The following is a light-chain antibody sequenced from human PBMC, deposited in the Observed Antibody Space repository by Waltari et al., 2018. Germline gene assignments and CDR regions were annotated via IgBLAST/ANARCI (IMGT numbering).Light chain of an antibody. CDR3: SVWDDSLNGQV. Sequence: QSVLTQPPSVSEAPRQRVTISCSGSTSNIANNAVNWYQQLPGKAPTLLIYYDDLLPSGVSDRFSASKSGTSASLAISGLQSEDEADYYCSVWDDSLNGQVFGGGTKLTVL. CDR1: TSNIANNA. CDR2: YDD. J-gene: IGLJ2*01. V-gene: IGLV1-36*01.